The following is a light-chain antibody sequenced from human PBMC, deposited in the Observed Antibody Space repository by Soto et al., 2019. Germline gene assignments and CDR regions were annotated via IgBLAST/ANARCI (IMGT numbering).Light chain of an antibody. CDR1: QSVSRN. CDR3: QQYNSWPFT. CDR2: GAS. V-gene: IGKV3-15*01. Sequence: DIVMTQSPATLSVSPGERDTLSCRASQSVSRNLAWYQQKPGQAPRLLIHGASTRATGVPARFSGSGSGTEFTLTISSLQSEDFAVYYCQQYNSWPFTFGPGTKVEFK. J-gene: IGKJ3*01.